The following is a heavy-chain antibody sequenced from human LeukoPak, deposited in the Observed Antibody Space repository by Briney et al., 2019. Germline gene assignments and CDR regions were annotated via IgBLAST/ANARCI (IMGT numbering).Heavy chain of an antibody. J-gene: IGHJ4*02. CDR3: ARDKIAAVRYFDY. V-gene: IGHV4-4*02. CDR1: GGSISSSNW. D-gene: IGHD6-13*01. Sequence: SETLSLTCAVSGGSISSSNWWSWVRQPPGKGLEWIGYIHYSGSTNYNPSLKSRVTISVDTSKNQFSLKLSSVTAADTAVYYCARDKIAAVRYFDYWGQGTLVTVSS. CDR2: IHYSGST.